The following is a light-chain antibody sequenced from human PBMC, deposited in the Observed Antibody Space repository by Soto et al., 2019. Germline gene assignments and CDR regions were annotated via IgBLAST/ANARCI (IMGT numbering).Light chain of an antibody. CDR3: QQYITYSRT. Sequence: DIQMTQFPSTLSASVGDRVTITCRASRSVDRWLAWFQQKPGKAPKVLIYEVSTLESGVPSRFTGSGSGTEFTLTISSLQPDDFATYYCQQYITYSRTFGQGTKVEVK. J-gene: IGKJ1*01. CDR1: RSVDRW. V-gene: IGKV1-5*03. CDR2: EVS.